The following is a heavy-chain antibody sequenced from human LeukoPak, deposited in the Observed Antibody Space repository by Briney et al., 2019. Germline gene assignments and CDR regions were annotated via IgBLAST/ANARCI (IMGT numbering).Heavy chain of an antibody. D-gene: IGHD4-17*01. Sequence: SETLSLTCAVSGGSISSGGYSWSWIRQPPGKGLEWIGYIYHSGSTYYNPSLKSRVTISVDRSKNQFSLKLSSVTAADTAVYYCARGYGDYLRLLDYWGQGTLVTVSS. CDR3: ARGYGDYLRLLDY. CDR1: GGSISSGGYS. J-gene: IGHJ4*02. CDR2: IYHSGST. V-gene: IGHV4-30-2*01.